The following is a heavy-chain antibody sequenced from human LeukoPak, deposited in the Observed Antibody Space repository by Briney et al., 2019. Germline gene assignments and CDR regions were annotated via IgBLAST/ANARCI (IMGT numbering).Heavy chain of an antibody. D-gene: IGHD3-22*01. CDR3: ARGDYYDSSGS. CDR1: VGSISSYY. V-gene: IGHV4-59*01. Sequence: SETLSLTCAVSVGSISSYYWSWIRQPPRKGLECSGYIYYSGSTNYNPSLKSRVTISVDTSKNQFSLKLSSVTAADTAVYYCARGDYYDSSGSWGQGTLVPVSS. J-gene: IGHJ4*02. CDR2: IYYSGST.